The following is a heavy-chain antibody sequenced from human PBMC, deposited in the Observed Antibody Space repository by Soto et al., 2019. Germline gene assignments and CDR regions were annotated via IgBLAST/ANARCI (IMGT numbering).Heavy chain of an antibody. Sequence: QVQLVQSGAEVKKPGASVKVSCKASVYTFTSYGISWVRQDPGQGLEWMGWISDYNGNTNYAQKIPGRVTMTTDTSTSTAYMELRSLRYDDAAVYYCASAQGWSYYYWGQGTLVTVSS. J-gene: IGHJ4*02. D-gene: IGHD1-26*01. CDR1: VYTFTSYG. CDR3: ASAQGWSYYY. V-gene: IGHV1-18*01. CDR2: ISDYNGNT.